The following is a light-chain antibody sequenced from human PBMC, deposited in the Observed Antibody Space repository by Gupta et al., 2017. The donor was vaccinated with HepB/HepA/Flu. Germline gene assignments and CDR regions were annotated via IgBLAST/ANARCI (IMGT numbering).Light chain of an antibody. CDR1: SSNIGSCYD. J-gene: IGLJ3*02. CDR2: ANN. Sequence: QSVLTQPPSVSGAPGQRVTISCTGTSSNIGSCYDVHWYQQLPATAPKLLIYANNNRPSGAPDRFSGSKSGTSASLAITGLQAEDEALYYCQSYDSSRRGSLFGGGTKLTVL. V-gene: IGLV1-40*01. CDR3: QSYDSSRRGSL.